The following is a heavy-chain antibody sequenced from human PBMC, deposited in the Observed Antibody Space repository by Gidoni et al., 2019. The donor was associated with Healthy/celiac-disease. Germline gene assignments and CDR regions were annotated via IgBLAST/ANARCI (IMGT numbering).Heavy chain of an antibody. Sequence: QVQLQESGPGLVKPSETLSLTCTVSGGSISSYYWSWIRQPPGKGLEWIGYIYYSGSTNYNPSLKSQVTISVDTSKNQFSLKLSSVTAADTAVYYCARQNDFWSGYYTGAWFDPWGQGTLVTVSS. CDR1: GGSISSYY. D-gene: IGHD3-3*01. CDR3: ARQNDFWSGYYTGAWFDP. J-gene: IGHJ5*02. CDR2: IYYSGST. V-gene: IGHV4-59*08.